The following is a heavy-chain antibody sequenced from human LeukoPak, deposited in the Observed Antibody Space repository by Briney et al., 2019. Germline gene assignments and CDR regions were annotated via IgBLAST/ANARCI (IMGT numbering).Heavy chain of an antibody. CDR1: GFTFSSNG. Sequence: GGSLRLSCAASGFTFSSNGMNWVRQAPGKGLEWVSSISSSGGNTYYADSAKGRFTISRDNSKNTLFLQMNNLRVEGTAVYYCAKDRRSEGSYGYFDYCGQGTLVTVSS. CDR2: ISSSGGNT. CDR3: AKDRRSEGSYGYFDY. J-gene: IGHJ4*02. D-gene: IGHD5-18*01. V-gene: IGHV3-23*01.